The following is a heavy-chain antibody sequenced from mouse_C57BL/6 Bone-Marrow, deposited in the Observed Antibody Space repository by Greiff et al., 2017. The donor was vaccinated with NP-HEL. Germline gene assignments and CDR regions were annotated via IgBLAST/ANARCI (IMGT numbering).Heavy chain of an antibody. CDR3: ARGAY. CDR2: IYPGDGDT. V-gene: IGHV1-80*01. Sequence: QVQLQQSGAELVKPGASVKISCKASGYEFSNYWMNWVKQRPGKGLEWIGQIYPGDGDTNYNGKFKDKATLTADKSSSAAYMQLSRLTSDDAAVYFCARGAYWGQGTLVTVSA. J-gene: IGHJ3*01. CDR1: GYEFSNYW.